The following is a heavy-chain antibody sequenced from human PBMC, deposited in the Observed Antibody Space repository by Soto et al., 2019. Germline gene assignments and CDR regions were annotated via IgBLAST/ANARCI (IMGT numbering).Heavy chain of an antibody. CDR3: AKVVRGSLRPSHFDS. CDR2: ISYTGDST. V-gene: IGHV3-23*01. Sequence: EVQLLDSGGGLVQPGGSLTLSCAASGFNFAGYGMYWVRQAPGKGLEWISGISYTGDSTNYADSVKGRFTISRDNSKKLLYLQMNSLRAEDTALYYCAKVVRGSLRPSHFDSWGQGTQVTVSS. J-gene: IGHJ4*02. D-gene: IGHD2-15*01. CDR1: GFNFAGYG.